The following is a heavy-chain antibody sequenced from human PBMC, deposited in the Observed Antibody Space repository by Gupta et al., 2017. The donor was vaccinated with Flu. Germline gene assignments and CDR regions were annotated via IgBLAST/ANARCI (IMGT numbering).Heavy chain of an antibody. Sequence: VQLVQSGTEVKKSGSSVKVSCQASGGDLNNHIFSWLRQAPGQRPEWMGTIIPVSDISNYAQTFQGRLTISADKFTSTLYLELRSLRSEDTALYFCATVTSVATGNSFDIWGQGTKVIVSS. V-gene: IGHV1-69*09. J-gene: IGHJ3*02. CDR1: GGDLNNHI. CDR3: ATVTSVATGNSFDI. CDR2: IIPVSDIS. D-gene: IGHD4-17*01.